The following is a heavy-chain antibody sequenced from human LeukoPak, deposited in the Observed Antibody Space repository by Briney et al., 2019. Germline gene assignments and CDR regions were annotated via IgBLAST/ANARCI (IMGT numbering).Heavy chain of an antibody. J-gene: IGHJ3*02. CDR3: ARAVPTTVPSSSWVYAFDI. CDR2: IFTDGST. Sequence: SETLSLTCTVSGYSISSGYYWGWIRQPPGKGLEWIGRIFTDGSTNYSPSLTSRVTMSGDTPKNQFYLRLNSVTDADTAVYYCARAVPTTVPSSSWVYAFDIWGPGTVVTVSS. CDR1: GYSISSGYY. V-gene: IGHV4-38-2*02. D-gene: IGHD6-13*01.